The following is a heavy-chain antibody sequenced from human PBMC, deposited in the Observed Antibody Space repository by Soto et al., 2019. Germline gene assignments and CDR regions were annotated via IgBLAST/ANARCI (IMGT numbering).Heavy chain of an antibody. J-gene: IGHJ4*02. CDR2: ISAYNGNT. CDR1: GYTFTSYV. D-gene: IGHD2-15*01. CDR3: ARDGVDIVVVAATTFDY. Sequence: ASVKVSCKASGYTFTSYVISWVRQAPGQGLEWMGWISAYNGNTNYAQKLQGRVTMTTDTSTSTAYMELRSLRSDDTAVYYCARDGVDIVVVAATTFDYWGQGTLVTVSS. V-gene: IGHV1-18*01.